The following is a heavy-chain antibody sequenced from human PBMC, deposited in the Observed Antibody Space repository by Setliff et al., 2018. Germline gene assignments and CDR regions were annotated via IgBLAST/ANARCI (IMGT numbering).Heavy chain of an antibody. D-gene: IGHD1-26*01. CDR2: IQPDRGVT. V-gene: IGHV1-2*02. CDR3: AREGVGPLDDGWDF. CDR1: GYTFTGHY. J-gene: IGHJ3*01. Sequence: ASVKVSCKSSGYTFTGHYIHWLRQAPGQGPEWMGWIQPDRGVTKYEPRFQDRVIMTRDTSITTTYMEVTRLGSDDTAIYYCAREGVGPLDDGWDFWGQGTKVTVSS.